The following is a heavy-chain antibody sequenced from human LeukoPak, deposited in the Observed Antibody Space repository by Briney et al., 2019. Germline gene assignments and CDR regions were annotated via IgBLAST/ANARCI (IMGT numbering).Heavy chain of an antibody. Sequence: SETLSLTCTVSGGSISSSSYYWGWIRQPPGKGLEWIGSIYYSGSTYYNPSLKSRVTISVDTSKNQFSLKLSSVTAADTAVYYCARGTYSYGPRDDYFDYWGQGTLVTVSS. V-gene: IGHV4-39*07. J-gene: IGHJ4*02. D-gene: IGHD5-18*01. CDR2: IYYSGST. CDR1: GGSISSSSYY. CDR3: ARGTYSYGPRDDYFDY.